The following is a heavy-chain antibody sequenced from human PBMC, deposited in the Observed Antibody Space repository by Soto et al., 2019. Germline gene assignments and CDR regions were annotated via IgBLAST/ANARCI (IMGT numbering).Heavy chain of an antibody. CDR2: ISYDGSNK. CDR1: GFTFSSYG. CDR3: AKAVDSSGWYLGY. D-gene: IGHD6-19*01. V-gene: IGHV3-30*18. Sequence: SLRLSCAASGFTFSSYGMHWVRQAPGKGLEWVAVISYDGSNKYYADSVKGRFTISRDNSKNTLYLQMNSLRTEDTAVYYCAKAVDSSGWYLGYWGQGTLVTVSS. J-gene: IGHJ4*02.